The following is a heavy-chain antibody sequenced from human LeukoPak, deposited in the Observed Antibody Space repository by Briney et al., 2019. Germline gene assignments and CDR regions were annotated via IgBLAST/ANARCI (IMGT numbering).Heavy chain of an antibody. D-gene: IGHD3-10*01. Sequence: PSETLSLTCSVSGGSISSRNYYWGWIRQPPGKKLEWIGSIYYSGSTYYNPSLKSRVTISVDTSKNQFSLKLSSVTAADTAVYYCARYYGSGSYSPWFDPWGQGTLVTVSS. V-gene: IGHV4-39*01. CDR2: IYYSGST. CDR3: ARYYGSGSYSPWFDP. J-gene: IGHJ5*02. CDR1: GGSISSRNYY.